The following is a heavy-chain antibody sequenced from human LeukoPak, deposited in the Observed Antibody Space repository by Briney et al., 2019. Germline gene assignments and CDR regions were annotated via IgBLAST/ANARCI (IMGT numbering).Heavy chain of an antibody. Sequence: VASVKVSCKASGYTFGTYAIYWVRQAPGQRVEWMGWINAGNGNTKYSQKFQGRVTITRDTSASTAYMELSSLRSEDTAVYYCARAGYCTRTSCYLSHFVLWGQGTLVTVSS. D-gene: IGHD2-2*01. CDR2: INAGNGNT. J-gene: IGHJ1*01. CDR3: ARAGYCTRTSCYLSHFVL. CDR1: GYTFGTYA. V-gene: IGHV1-3*01.